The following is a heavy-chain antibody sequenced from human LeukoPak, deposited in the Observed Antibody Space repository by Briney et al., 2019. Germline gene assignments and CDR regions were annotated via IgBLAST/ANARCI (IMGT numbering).Heavy chain of an antibody. J-gene: IGHJ3*02. CDR2: INYSGST. V-gene: IGHV4-4*02. D-gene: IGHD4-17*01. CDR3: ARDPHYGDILNDPFDI. CDR1: GDSNSSSNW. Sequence: SGTPSLTCAVSGDSNSSSNWWSGVRQAPGKGLECIGHINYSGSTKYNPSLKSRVTISVDTSKNQFSLQLSSVTAADTAVYFCARDPHYGDILNDPFDIWGQGTMVTVSS.